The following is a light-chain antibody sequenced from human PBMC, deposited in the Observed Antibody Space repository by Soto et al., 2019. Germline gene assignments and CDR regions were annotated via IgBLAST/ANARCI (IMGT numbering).Light chain of an antibody. CDR1: QSLLFSNGYNY. CDR3: NQAVQHPLT. CDR2: LGS. V-gene: IGKV2-28*01. J-gene: IGKJ4*01. Sequence: DIVLTQSPLSLPVTPGEPASISCRASQSLLFSNGYNYLDWYLQKPGQSPQLLIYLGSSRASGVPDRFSGSGSGTDFKLKISRVEAEDVGVYYCNQAVQHPLTFGGATKVEIK.